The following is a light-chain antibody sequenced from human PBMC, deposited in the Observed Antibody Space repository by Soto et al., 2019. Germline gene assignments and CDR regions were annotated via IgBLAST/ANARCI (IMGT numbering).Light chain of an antibody. Sequence: QSVLTQPASVSGSPGQSITISCTGTSSDVGGYNYVSWYQQHPGKAPKLMIYDVSNRPSGVSNRFSGSKSGNTASLTISGLQAEDEADYYCSSYTCSSTYVFGTRTKVTVL. CDR2: DVS. V-gene: IGLV2-14*01. CDR3: SSYTCSSTYV. CDR1: SSDVGGYNY. J-gene: IGLJ1*01.